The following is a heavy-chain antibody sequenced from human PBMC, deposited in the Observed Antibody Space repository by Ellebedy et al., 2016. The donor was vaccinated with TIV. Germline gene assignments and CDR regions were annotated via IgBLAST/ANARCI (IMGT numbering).Heavy chain of an antibody. D-gene: IGHD1-1*01. V-gene: IGHV1-69*04. J-gene: IGHJ5*02. CDR3: ARGGTTWFDP. Sequence: AASVKVSCKASGGTFSSYAISWVRQAPGQGLEWMGRIIPILGIANYAQKFQGRVTMTRNTSISTAYMELSSLRSEDTAVYYCARGGTTWFDPWGQGTLVTVSS. CDR2: IIPILGIA. CDR1: GGTFSSYA.